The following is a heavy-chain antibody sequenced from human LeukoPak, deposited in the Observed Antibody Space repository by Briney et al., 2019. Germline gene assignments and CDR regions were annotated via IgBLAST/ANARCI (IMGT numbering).Heavy chain of an antibody. CDR2: IKSDGNSP. CDR3: ARVGLGSCSGGSCPNFDY. J-gene: IGHJ4*02. CDR1: GFTFSSYW. V-gene: IGHV3-74*01. Sequence: GGSLRLSCAASGFTFSSYWMHWVRQAPGKGLVWVSRIKSDGNSPNYADSVEGRFTISRDNAKNTLYLQMNSLRAEDTAVYYCARVGLGSCSGGSCPNFDYWGQGTLVTVSS. D-gene: IGHD2-15*01.